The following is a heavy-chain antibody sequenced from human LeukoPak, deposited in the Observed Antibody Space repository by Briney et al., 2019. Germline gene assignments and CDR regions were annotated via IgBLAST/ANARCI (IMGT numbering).Heavy chain of an antibody. CDR2: ISGSGGST. V-gene: IGHV3-23*01. J-gene: IGHJ4*02. Sequence: PGGSLRLSCAASGFTFSSYAMSWVRQAPGKGLEWVSAISGSGGSTYYADSVKGRHTISRDNSKDTLYLQMDSLRAEDTAIYYCAKGSSGGRPYYFDYWGQGTLVTVSS. CDR3: AKGSSGGRPYYFDY. D-gene: IGHD3-22*01. CDR1: GFTFSSYA.